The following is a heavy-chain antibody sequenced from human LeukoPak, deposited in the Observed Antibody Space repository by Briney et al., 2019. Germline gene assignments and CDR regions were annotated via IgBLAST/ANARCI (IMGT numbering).Heavy chain of an antibody. Sequence: GGSLRLSCAASGFTFSGSSMYWVRQAFGKGLEWVGRIRSKANSYATTYGASVKGRFTISRDDSKNTAYLQMNSLKTEDTAVYYCTVGGRDSSGYYVGLVSWGQGTLVTVSS. CDR2: IRSKANSYAT. CDR3: TVGGRDSSGYYVGLVS. CDR1: GFTFSGSS. V-gene: IGHV3-73*01. J-gene: IGHJ4*02. D-gene: IGHD3-22*01.